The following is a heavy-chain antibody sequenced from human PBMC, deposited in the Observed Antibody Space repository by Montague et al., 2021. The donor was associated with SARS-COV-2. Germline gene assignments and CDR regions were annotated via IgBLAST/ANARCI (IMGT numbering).Heavy chain of an antibody. D-gene: IGHD6-13*01. V-gene: IGHV4-39*01. Sequence: SETLSLTCTVSGGSISSSSYFWGWIRQPPGKGLEWIGSIYYSGSTYYNPSLKSRVTISVDTSKNQFSLKLSSVTAADTAVYYCARAFIAAACTTSFDYWGQGTLVTVSS. J-gene: IGHJ4*02. CDR1: GGSISSSSYF. CDR2: IYYSGST. CDR3: ARAFIAAACTTSFDY.